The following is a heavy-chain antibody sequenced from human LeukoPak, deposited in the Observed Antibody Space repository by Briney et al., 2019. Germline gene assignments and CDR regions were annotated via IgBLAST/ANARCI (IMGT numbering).Heavy chain of an antibody. CDR1: GVTLSPYG. J-gene: IGHJ4*02. D-gene: IGHD3-22*01. V-gene: IGHV3-30*18. Sequence: GMSLRLSCAASGVTLSPYGMHWVRQAPGKGLEWVAVISYEGGTQHYADSVKGRFIISRDNPRNTLYLQMNSLRVEDTALYYCAKDLRYDSSGYFDYWGQGTRVTVSS. CDR3: AKDLRYDSSGYFDY. CDR2: ISYEGGTQ.